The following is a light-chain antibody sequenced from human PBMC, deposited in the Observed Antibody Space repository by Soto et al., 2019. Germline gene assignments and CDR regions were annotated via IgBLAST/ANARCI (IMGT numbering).Light chain of an antibody. Sequence: QPVLTQSSSASASLGSSVKLTCTLSSGHSGYNIALHQQQPGKAPRYLMNLEGSGSYNKGSGVPDLFSGSSSGADRYLTIANLQFEEEADYYCETWDSSTHVVFGGGTKLTVL. CDR1: SGHSGYN. V-gene: IGLV4-60*02. CDR2: LEGSGSY. J-gene: IGLJ2*01. CDR3: ETWDSSTHVV.